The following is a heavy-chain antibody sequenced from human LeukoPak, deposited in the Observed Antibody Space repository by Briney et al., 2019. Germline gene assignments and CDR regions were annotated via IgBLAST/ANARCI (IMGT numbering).Heavy chain of an antibody. CDR3: ARHSIWADAFDN. D-gene: IGHD3-16*01. V-gene: IGHV4-34*01. J-gene: IGHJ3*02. CDR1: GGSLSGYY. Sequence: SETLSLTCALYGGSLSGYYWTWIRQSPGKGLEWIGQINHSGSSIFNPSLKSRVTISVDMSSNQFSLNLNSVTAADTAVYYCARHSIWADAFDNWGQGTMVTVSS. CDR2: INHSGSS.